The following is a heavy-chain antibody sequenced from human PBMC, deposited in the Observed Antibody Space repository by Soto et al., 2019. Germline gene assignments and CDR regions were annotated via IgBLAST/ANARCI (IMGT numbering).Heavy chain of an antibody. Sequence: QVQLQESGPGLVKPSETLSLTCSVSGGSITSYYWTWIRQPPGKGLEWVGNFYYSGTTNYNPSLKSRVTKTLDTSKSQFSLWLSTVTAADTAVYYCAGDGAAAGTHFDYWGQGSLVTVSS. CDR2: FYYSGTT. CDR3: AGDGAAAGTHFDY. J-gene: IGHJ4*02. CDR1: GGSITSYY. V-gene: IGHV4-59*01. D-gene: IGHD6-13*01.